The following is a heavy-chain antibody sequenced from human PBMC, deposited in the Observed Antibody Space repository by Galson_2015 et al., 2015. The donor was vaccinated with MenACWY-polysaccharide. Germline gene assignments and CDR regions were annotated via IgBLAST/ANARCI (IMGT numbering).Heavy chain of an antibody. D-gene: IGHD4-23*01. J-gene: IGHJ4*02. CDR2: IHPNSGVT. CDR1: GYTFTGYN. V-gene: IGHV1-2*02. Sequence: SVKVSCKASGYTFTGYNMHWVRQAPGQGLEWMGWIHPNSGVTNYAQNYQGRVTMTRDTSISTVYMELSRLRSDDTAVYYCARGPTVVTPDYWGQGTLVIVSS. CDR3: ARGPTVVTPDY.